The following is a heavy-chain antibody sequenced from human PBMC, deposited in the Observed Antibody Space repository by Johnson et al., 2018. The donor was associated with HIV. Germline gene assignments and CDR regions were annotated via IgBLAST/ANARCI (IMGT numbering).Heavy chain of an antibody. CDR3: AKESGYCSSSSCYGDAFDI. D-gene: IGHD2-2*01. J-gene: IGHJ3*02. CDR1: GFTLSNYG. CDR2: IWYDGSNR. Sequence: VQLVESGGGVVQSGRSLRLSCAASGFTLSNYGMHWVRQAPGKGLEWVALIWYDGSNRYYADSVKGRFTISRDNSKNMLYLEVNSLGAEDTAVDYCAKESGYCSSSSCYGDAFDIWGQGTMVTVSS. V-gene: IGHV3-33*06.